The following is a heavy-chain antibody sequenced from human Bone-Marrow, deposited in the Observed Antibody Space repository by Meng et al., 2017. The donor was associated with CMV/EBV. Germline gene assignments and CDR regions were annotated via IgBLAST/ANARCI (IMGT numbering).Heavy chain of an antibody. Sequence: GGSLRLSCAASGFTFSSYAMHWVRQAPGKGLEWVAVISYDGSNKYYADSVKGRFTISRDNSKNTLYLQMNSLRAEDKAVYYCARGNIVVVPAAIPPKDRGDYYYYGMDVWGQGTTVTVSS. V-gene: IGHV3-30*04. CDR3: ARGNIVVVPAAIPPKDRGDYYYYGMDV. CDR2: ISYDGSNK. CDR1: GFTFSSYA. J-gene: IGHJ6*02. D-gene: IGHD2-2*01.